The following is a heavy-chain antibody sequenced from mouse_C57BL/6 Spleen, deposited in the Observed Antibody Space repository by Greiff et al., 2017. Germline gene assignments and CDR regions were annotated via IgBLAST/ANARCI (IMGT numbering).Heavy chain of an antibody. CDR1: GYSFTSYY. J-gene: IGHJ3*01. D-gene: IGHD2-4*01. CDR2: IYPGSGNT. Sequence: QVQLQQSGPELVQPGASVKISCKASGYSFTSYYIHWVKQRPGQGLEWIGWIYPGSGNTKYNEKFKGKATLTADTSSSTAYMQLSSLTSEDSAVYYCARDDYGFAYWGQGTLVTVSA. CDR3: ARDDYGFAY. V-gene: IGHV1-66*01.